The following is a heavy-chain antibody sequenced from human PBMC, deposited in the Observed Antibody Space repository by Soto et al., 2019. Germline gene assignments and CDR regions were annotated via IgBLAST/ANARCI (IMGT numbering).Heavy chain of an antibody. V-gene: IGHV3-74*01. CDR2: INSDGSST. Sequence: EVQLVESGGGLVQPGGSLRLSCAASGFTFSSYWMHWVRQAPGKGLVWVSRINSDGSSTSYADSVKGRFTISRDNAKTTLYLQMNSLRVADTAVYYCARVYSSSSVMFDPWGQGTLVTVSS. CDR1: GFTFSSYW. D-gene: IGHD6-6*01. J-gene: IGHJ5*02. CDR3: ARVYSSSSVMFDP.